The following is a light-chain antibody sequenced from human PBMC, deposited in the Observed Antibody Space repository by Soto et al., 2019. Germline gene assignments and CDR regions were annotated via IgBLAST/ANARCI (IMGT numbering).Light chain of an antibody. J-gene: IGLJ1*01. V-gene: IGLV1-44*01. Sequence: QSVLTQPPSVSETPGQRVTISCSGSSSNIGSNTVNWYRQLPETAPTPLIYSNTQRPSGVPDRFSGSKSGTSASLAISGLKSEDEADDNCAVLDDSLNGCVFGTGTKLTVL. CDR1: SSNIGSNT. CDR2: SNT. CDR3: AVLDDSLNGCV.